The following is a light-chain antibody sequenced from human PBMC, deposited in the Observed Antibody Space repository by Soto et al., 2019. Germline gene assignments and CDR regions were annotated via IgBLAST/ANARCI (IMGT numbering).Light chain of an antibody. CDR1: QSVSTY. CDR2: AAS. CDR3: QQSYSTPWT. V-gene: IGKV1-39*01. J-gene: IGKJ1*01. Sequence: DIQMTQSPSSLSASVGDRVTITCRASQSVSTYLNWYQQKPGKAPKLLIYAASTLRSGVPSRFSGSGSGTDFTLTSSSLQPEDFASYYCQQSYSTPWTFGQGTKVGIK.